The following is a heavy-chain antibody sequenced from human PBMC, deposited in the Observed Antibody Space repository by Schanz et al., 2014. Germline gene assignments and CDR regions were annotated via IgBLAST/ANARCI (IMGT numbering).Heavy chain of an antibody. J-gene: IGHJ6*02. CDR3: GRGGGAYPQKYGMDV. Sequence: QVQLVQSGAEVKKPGSSVKVSCKASGHPFTAYYMHWVRQAPGQGLEWMGRINPNSGGTNYAENFQGRVTMTRDTSTGEVFMELSGLTSEDTAVYYGGRGGGAYPQKYGMDVWGQGTTVTVSS. CDR2: INPNSGGT. CDR1: GHPFTAYY. V-gene: IGHV1-2*06. D-gene: IGHD3-16*01.